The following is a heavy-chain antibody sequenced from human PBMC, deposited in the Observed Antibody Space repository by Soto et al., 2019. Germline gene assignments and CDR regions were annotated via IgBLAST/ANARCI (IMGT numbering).Heavy chain of an antibody. CDR2: IHSSGNT. CDR1: GDSISSYY. D-gene: IGHD3-10*01. Sequence: QVQLQESGPGLVKPSETLSLTCTVSGDSISSYYWGWIRQPAGKGLEWVGRIHSSGNTNYNPSLKSRVTLSVDTSKNHCSLSLSSVTAADTAVYYCARSLGTSGSFNWFDPWGQGTLVTVSS. V-gene: IGHV4-4*07. J-gene: IGHJ5*02. CDR3: ARSLGTSGSFNWFDP.